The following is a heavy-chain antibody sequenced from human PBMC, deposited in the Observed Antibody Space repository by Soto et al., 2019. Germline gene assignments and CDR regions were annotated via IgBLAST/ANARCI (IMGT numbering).Heavy chain of an antibody. CDR2: ISSGGTTT. Sequence: GGSLRLSCAASGFTFXDYSLNWVRQAPGKGLEWVSYISSGGTTTYYADSVKGRFTISRDNAKNSLYLQMNSLRAEDTAVYYCAQGYFDYWGQGTRVTVSS. CDR1: GFTFXDYS. CDR3: AQGYFDY. J-gene: IGHJ4*02. V-gene: IGHV3-48*01.